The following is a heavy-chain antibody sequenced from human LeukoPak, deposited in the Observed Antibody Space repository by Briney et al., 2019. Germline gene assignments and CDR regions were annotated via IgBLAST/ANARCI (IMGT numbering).Heavy chain of an antibody. CDR3: AKDQVYYGSGSYYNGHYMDV. CDR2: IWYDGSKK. Sequence: PGGSLRLSCAASGFTFSNYGMHWVRQAPGKGLEWVTLIWYDGSKKYYADSVKGRFTISRDNSKNTLYLQMNSLRAEDTAVYYCAKDQVYYGSGSYYNGHYMDVWGKGTTVTVSS. J-gene: IGHJ6*03. D-gene: IGHD3-10*01. CDR1: GFTFSNYG. V-gene: IGHV3-33*06.